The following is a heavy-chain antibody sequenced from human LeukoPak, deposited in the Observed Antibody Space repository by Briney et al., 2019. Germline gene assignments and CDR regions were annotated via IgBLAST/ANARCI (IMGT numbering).Heavy chain of an antibody. J-gene: IGHJ4*02. Sequence: GASVTVSFTSSGYIFTVYYMHWVRQAPGQGLEWMGWINPNSGGTNYAQKFQGRVTMTRDTPISTAYMELSRPRSDDTAVYYCARANSNYEIFDYWGQGTLVTVSS. CDR2: INPNSGGT. V-gene: IGHV1-2*02. CDR3: ARANSNYEIFDY. CDR1: GYIFTVYY. D-gene: IGHD4-11*01.